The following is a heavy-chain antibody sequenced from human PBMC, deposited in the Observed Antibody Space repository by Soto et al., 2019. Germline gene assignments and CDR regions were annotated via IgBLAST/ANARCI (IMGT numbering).Heavy chain of an antibody. J-gene: IGHJ4*02. CDR2: IWYDGSNK. CDR1: GFIFSTYG. CDR3: ARAVGPFDY. V-gene: IGHV3-33*01. Sequence: QVQLVESGGGVVQPGRSLRLSCAASGFIFSTYGMHWGRQAPGKGLEWVAVIWYDGSNKYYADSVKGRFTISRDNSKNPLYLQMNSLRAEDTAVYYCARAVGPFDYWGQGTLVTVSS. D-gene: IGHD1-26*01.